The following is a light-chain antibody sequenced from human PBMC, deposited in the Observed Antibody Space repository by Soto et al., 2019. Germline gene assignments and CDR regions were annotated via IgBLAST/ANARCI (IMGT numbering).Light chain of an antibody. CDR3: TSYTTSRIWV. CDR2: EVS. V-gene: IGLV2-14*01. CDR1: SGDVGHYNY. Sequence: QSALTQPASVSGSPVQSITISCTGSSGDVGHYNYVSWYQQHPGKAPKLMIYEVSNRPSGVSNRFSGSKSGKTASLIISGLQAEDEADYYCTSYTTSRIWVFGGGTKLTVL. J-gene: IGLJ3*02.